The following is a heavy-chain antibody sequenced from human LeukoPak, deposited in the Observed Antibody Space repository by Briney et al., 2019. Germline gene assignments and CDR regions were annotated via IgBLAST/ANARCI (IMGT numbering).Heavy chain of an antibody. CDR3: AKDGILRRWSIAALSGGWFDP. D-gene: IGHD6-6*01. Sequence: GGSLRLSCAASGFTFSSYAMSWVRQAPGKGLEWVSAISGSGGSTYYADSVKGRFTISRDNSKNTLYLQMNSLRAEDTAVYYCAKDGILRRWSIAALSGGWFDPWGQGTLVTVSS. J-gene: IGHJ5*02. V-gene: IGHV3-23*01. CDR1: GFTFSSYA. CDR2: ISGSGGST.